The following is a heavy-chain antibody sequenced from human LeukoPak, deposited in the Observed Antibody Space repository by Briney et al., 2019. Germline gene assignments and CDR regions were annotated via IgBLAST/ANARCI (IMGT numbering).Heavy chain of an antibody. J-gene: IGHJ4*02. Sequence: ASVNVSCKASGYTFTSYGISWVRQAPGQGLEWMGWISAYNGNTNYAQKLQGRVTMTTDTSTSTAYMELRSLRSDDTAVYYCARELGRYYDILTGYAGADYWGQGTLVTVSS. D-gene: IGHD3-9*01. V-gene: IGHV1-18*01. CDR2: ISAYNGNT. CDR1: GYTFTSYG. CDR3: ARELGRYYDILTGYAGADY.